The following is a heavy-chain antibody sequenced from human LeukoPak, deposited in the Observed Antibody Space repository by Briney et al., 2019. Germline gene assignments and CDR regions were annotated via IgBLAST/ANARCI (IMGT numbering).Heavy chain of an antibody. CDR1: GFTFSSYA. D-gene: IGHD3-3*01. Sequence: GGSLRLSSAASGFTFSSYAMHWVRQAPGKGLEYVSAISSNGGSTYYANSVKGRFTISRDNSKNTLYLQMGSLRAEDMAVYYCARGDFWGAMDYWGQGTLVTVSS. V-gene: IGHV3-64*01. CDR3: ARGDFWGAMDY. J-gene: IGHJ4*02. CDR2: ISSNGGST.